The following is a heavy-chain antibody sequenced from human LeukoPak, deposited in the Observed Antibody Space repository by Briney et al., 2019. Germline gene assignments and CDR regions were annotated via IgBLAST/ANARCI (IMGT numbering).Heavy chain of an antibody. J-gene: IGHJ4*02. D-gene: IGHD3-16*01. V-gene: IGHV4-61*01. CDR1: GGSVSSGNYY. CDR3: ARAKERGSLLLDS. CDR2: IYYSGST. Sequence: SETLSLTCTVSGGSVSSGNYYWSWIRQSPGKGLEWIGYIYYSGSTNYNPSLKSRVTMSVDTSKNQFSLKLSSVTAADTAVYYCARAKERGSLLLDSWGQGSLVTVSS.